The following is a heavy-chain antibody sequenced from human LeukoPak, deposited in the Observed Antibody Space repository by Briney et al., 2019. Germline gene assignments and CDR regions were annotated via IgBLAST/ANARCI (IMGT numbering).Heavy chain of an antibody. D-gene: IGHD3-22*01. J-gene: IGHJ4*02. CDR1: GFIFSSYG. CDR3: AKSWDSSGYVYELFDY. Sequence: PGGSLRLSCAASGFIFSSYGMHWVRQAPGKGLEWVAFIRYDGRNKYYADSVKGRFTISRDNSKNTLYLQMNSLRGEDTAVYYCAKSWDSSGYVYELFDYWGQGTLVTVSS. CDR2: IRYDGRNK. V-gene: IGHV3-30*02.